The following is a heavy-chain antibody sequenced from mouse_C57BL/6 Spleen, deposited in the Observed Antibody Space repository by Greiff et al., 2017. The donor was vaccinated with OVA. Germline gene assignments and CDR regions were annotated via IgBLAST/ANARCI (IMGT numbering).Heavy chain of an antibody. CDR3: ARYKYGSREAYAMDY. J-gene: IGHJ4*01. Sequence: EVQGVESGPGLAKPSQTLSLTCSVTGYSITSDYWNWIRKFPGNKLEYMGYISYSGSTYYNPSLKSRISITRDTSKNQYYLQLNSVTTEDTATYYCARYKYGSREAYAMDYWGQGTSVTVSS. V-gene: IGHV3-8*01. D-gene: IGHD1-1*01. CDR1: GYSITSDY. CDR2: ISYSGST.